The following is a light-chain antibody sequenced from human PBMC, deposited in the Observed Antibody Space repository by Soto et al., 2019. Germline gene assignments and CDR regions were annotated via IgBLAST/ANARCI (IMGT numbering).Light chain of an antibody. CDR2: LNSDGSH. CDR1: SGHSSYA. V-gene: IGLV4-69*01. J-gene: IGLJ2*01. Sequence: QLVLTQSPSASASLGASVKLTCTLSSGHSSYAIAWHQQQPEKGPRYLMKLNSDGSHNKGDGIPDRFSGSSSGAERYLTISRLQSEDEADYYCQTWGTGMVFGGGTKLTVL. CDR3: QTWGTGMV.